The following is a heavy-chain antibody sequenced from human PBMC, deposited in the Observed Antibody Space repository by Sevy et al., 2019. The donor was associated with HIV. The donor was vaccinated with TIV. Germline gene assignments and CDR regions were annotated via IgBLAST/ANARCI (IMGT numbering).Heavy chain of an antibody. CDR3: ATDSVLLKGRYYDSSGYYLHY. CDR2: FDPEDGET. Sequence: TSVKVSCKVSGYIFTELSMHWVRQAPGKGLEWMGGFDPEDGETIYAQKFQGRVTMTEDTSTDIAYMDLRSLRSEDTDLYYCATDSVLLKGRYYDSSGYYLHYWGQGTLVTVSS. V-gene: IGHV1-24*01. D-gene: IGHD3-22*01. CDR1: GYIFTELS. J-gene: IGHJ4*02.